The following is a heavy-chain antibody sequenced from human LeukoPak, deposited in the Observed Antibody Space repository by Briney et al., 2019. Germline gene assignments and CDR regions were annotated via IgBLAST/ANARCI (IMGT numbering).Heavy chain of an antibody. J-gene: IGHJ4*02. V-gene: IGHV4-4*02. CDR2: IYHSGST. CDR3: AARYYYGSGELDY. Sequence: TSGTLSLTCAVSVGSISSSNWWSWVRQPPGKGLEWIGEIYHSGSTNYNPSLKSRVTISVDTSKNQFSLKLSSVTAADTAVYYCAARYYYGSGELDYWGQGTLVTVSS. D-gene: IGHD3-10*01. CDR1: VGSISSSNW.